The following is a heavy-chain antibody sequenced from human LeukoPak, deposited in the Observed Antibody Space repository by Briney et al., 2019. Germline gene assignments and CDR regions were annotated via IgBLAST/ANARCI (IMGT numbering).Heavy chain of an antibody. CDR3: AKDPTGDYVGAFEI. V-gene: IGHV3-23*01. D-gene: IGHD4-23*01. CDR1: GFSFTSFA. CDR2: ISRSGGST. Sequence: PGGSLRLSRAASGFSFTSFAMSWVRQAPGGGLHWVSAISRSGGSTYYADSVKGRFTISRDSSTNTLYLQMVSLRAEDTAIYYCAKDPTGDYVGAFEIWGHGTVVTVSS. J-gene: IGHJ3*02.